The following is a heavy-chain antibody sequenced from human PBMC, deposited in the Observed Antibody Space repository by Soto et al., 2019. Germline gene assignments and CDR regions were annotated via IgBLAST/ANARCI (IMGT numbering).Heavy chain of an antibody. D-gene: IGHD3-10*01. Sequence: GASVKVSCKASGYTFTGYYMHWVRQAPGQGLEWMGWINPSSGGTNYAQKFQGWVTMTRDTSISTAYMELSRLRSDDTAVYYCAREGRSITMVRGVIRHYYFDYWGQGTLVTVSS. V-gene: IGHV1-2*04. J-gene: IGHJ4*02. CDR1: GYTFTGYY. CDR2: INPSSGGT. CDR3: AREGRSITMVRGVIRHYYFDY.